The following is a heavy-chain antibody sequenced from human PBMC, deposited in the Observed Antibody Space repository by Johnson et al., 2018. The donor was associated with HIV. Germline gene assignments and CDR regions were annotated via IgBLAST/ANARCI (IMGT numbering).Heavy chain of an antibody. CDR2: IAYDGNHN. V-gene: IGHV3-30*04. Sequence: QVQLVESGGGVVQPGRSLRLSCAASGFTFSSYALHWVRQAPGKGLEWVAFIAYDGNHNYLATVVNALFTISRDNSKTTLYLQTNNLRPEDTAVYYCARLPSGYSRDAFDIWGQGTMVTVSS. D-gene: IGHD5-18*01. CDR1: GFTFSSYA. J-gene: IGHJ3*02. CDR3: ARLPSGYSRDAFDI.